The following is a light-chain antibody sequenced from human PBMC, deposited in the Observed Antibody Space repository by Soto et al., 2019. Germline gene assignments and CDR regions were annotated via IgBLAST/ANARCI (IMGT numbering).Light chain of an antibody. Sequence: IVLTQSPGTLSLSPGERATLSCRARQSVGRRYLAWYQQKPGQAPRLLIYDTSERASDIPDTFSGSGSGTDFTLTISRLVPEDFAVYYCQYQGTFGGGTKVEIK. CDR3: QYQGT. CDR2: DTS. CDR1: QSVGRRY. V-gene: IGKV3-20*01. J-gene: IGKJ4*01.